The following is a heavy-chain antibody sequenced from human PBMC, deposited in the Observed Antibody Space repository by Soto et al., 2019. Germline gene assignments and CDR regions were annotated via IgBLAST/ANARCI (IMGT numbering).Heavy chain of an antibody. V-gene: IGHV3-23*01. CDR1: GFTFSSYS. Sequence: GGSLRLSCAASGFTFSSYSMSWVRQAPGKGLEWVSAISGSGGSTYYADSVKGRFTISRDNSKNTLYLQMNSLRAEDTAVYYCAKAQGVDYYYYGMDVWGQGTTVTVSS. CDR3: AKAQGVDYYYYGMDV. J-gene: IGHJ6*02. D-gene: IGHD3-16*01. CDR2: ISGSGGST.